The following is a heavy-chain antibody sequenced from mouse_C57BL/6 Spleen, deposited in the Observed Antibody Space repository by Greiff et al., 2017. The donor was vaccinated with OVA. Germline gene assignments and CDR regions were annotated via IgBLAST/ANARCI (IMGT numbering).Heavy chain of an antibody. CDR1: GFTFSDYG. V-gene: IGHV5-17*01. CDR2: ISSGSSTI. J-gene: IGHJ2*01. D-gene: IGHD1-1*01. CDR3: ARRYYYGSSYEDFDY. Sequence: EVQRVESGGGLVKPGGSLKLSCAASGFTFSDYGMHWVRQAPEKGLEWVAYISSGSSTIYYADTVKGRFTISRDNAKNTLFLQMTSLRSEDTAMYDCARRYYYGSSYEDFDYWGQGTTLTVSS.